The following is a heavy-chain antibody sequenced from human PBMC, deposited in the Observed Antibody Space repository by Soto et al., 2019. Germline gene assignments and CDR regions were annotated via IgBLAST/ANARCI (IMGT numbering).Heavy chain of an antibody. CDR3: ARNQSFDYGVYITHERYMDV. D-gene: IGHD4-17*01. CDR2: TYYRAKWYN. Sequence: SQTLSLTCAISGDSVSSNSAAWDWIRQSPSRGLEWLGRTYYRAKWYNDYAVSVKSQITINPDTSKKQFSLQLNSVTPDDTAVYYCARNQSFDYGVYITHERYMDVWGQGTTVTVSS. CDR1: GDSVSSNSAA. V-gene: IGHV6-1*01. J-gene: IGHJ6*02.